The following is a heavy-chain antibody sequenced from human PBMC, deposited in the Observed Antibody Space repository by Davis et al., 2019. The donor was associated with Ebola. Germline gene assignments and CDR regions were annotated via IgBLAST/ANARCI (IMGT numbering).Heavy chain of an antibody. V-gene: IGHV4-34*01. CDR2: INHSGST. D-gene: IGHD3-10*01. CDR1: GGSFSGYY. CDR3: ARGITMVRGVTPMDV. J-gene: IGHJ6*02. Sequence: MPSETLSLTCAVYGGSFSGYYWSWIRQPPGKGLEWIGEINHSGSTNYNPSLKSQVTISVDTSKNQFSLKLSSVTAADTAVYYCARGITMVRGVTPMDVWGQGTTVTVSS.